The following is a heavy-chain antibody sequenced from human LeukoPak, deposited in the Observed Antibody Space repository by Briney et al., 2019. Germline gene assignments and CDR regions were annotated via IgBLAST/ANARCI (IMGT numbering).Heavy chain of an antibody. D-gene: IGHD3-16*02. J-gene: IGHJ4*02. CDR3: AITSVRGSYRFLNY. Sequence: ASVKVSCKASGYTFTNYGITWVRQAPGQGLEWMGWISPYNGNTNYAQKLQDRVTMTTDTSTSTGYMELRSLRSDDTAVYYCAITSVRGSYRFLNYCGQGTLVTVSS. V-gene: IGHV1-18*01. CDR1: GYTFTNYG. CDR2: ISPYNGNT.